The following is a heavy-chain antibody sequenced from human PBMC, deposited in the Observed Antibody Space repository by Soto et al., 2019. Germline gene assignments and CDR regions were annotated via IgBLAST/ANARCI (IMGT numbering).Heavy chain of an antibody. J-gene: IGHJ4*02. V-gene: IGHV1-69*01. D-gene: IGHD6-19*01. Sequence: QVQLVQSGAEVKKPGSSVKVSCKASGVPFNSYAISWVRQAPGQGLEWMGGIIPIFGTANYAQKFQGRVTITADESTSTGYMELSSLTSEDTAMYYCTRGSHSPGIAVAGYYYWGQGTLVTVSS. CDR1: GVPFNSYA. CDR3: TRGSHSPGIAVAGYYY. CDR2: IIPIFGTA.